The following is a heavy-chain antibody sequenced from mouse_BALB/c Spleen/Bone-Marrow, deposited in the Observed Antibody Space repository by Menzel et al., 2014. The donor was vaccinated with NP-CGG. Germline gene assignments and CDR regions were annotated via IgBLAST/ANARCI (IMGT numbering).Heavy chain of an antibody. J-gene: IGHJ1*01. CDR3: ARFYYYNNSYFDV. V-gene: IGHV5-4*02. CDR1: GFTFSDYY. D-gene: IGHD1-1*01. CDR2: ISDGGSYT. Sequence: EVQGVESGGGLVKPGGSLKLSCAASGFTFSDYYMYWVRQTPEKRLEWVATISDGGSYTYYPDSVKGRFTISRDNAKSNLSPQMSSLKSEDTAMYYCARFYYYNNSYFDVWGAGTTVTVSS.